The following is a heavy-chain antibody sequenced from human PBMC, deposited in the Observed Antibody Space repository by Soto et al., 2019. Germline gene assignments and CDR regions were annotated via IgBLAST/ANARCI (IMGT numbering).Heavy chain of an antibody. CDR2: MNPNSGNT. CDR1: GYTFTSYD. CDR3: ARGTSYYYGMDV. J-gene: IGHJ6*02. V-gene: IGHV1-8*01. Sequence: QVQLVQSGAEVKKPGASVKVSCKASGYTFTSYDINWVRQATGQGLEWMGWMNPNSGNTGYAQKFQGRVTMTRNTSISTDYMEMSSLRSEDTAVYYCARGTSYYYGMDVWGQGTTVTVSS.